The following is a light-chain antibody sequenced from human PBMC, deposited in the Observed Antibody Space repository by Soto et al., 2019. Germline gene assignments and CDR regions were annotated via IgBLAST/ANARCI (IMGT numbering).Light chain of an antibody. V-gene: IGKV3-15*01. J-gene: IGKJ4*01. CDR3: RQYNKWPLT. Sequence: IVLTQSPVTLSLSPGERATLSCRASQSVSNNYLAWYQQQPGQAPRPLIYGASTRATGFPARFSGSGSGTEFTLTISSLQSEDFAVYYCRQYNKWPLTFGGGTKVDIK. CDR2: GAS. CDR1: QSVSNN.